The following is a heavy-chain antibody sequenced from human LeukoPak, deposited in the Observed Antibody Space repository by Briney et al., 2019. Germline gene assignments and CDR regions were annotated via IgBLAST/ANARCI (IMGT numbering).Heavy chain of an antibody. CDR3: ARDQRGIAVAYDAFDT. CDR2: IKQDGSEK. J-gene: IGHJ3*02. Sequence: GGSLRLSCAASGFTFSSYWMSWVRQAPGKGLEWVANIKQDGSEKYYVDSVKGRFTISRDNAKNSLYLQMNSLRAEDTAVYYCARDQRGIAVAYDAFDTWGQGTMVTVSS. D-gene: IGHD6-19*01. V-gene: IGHV3-7*01. CDR1: GFTFSSYW.